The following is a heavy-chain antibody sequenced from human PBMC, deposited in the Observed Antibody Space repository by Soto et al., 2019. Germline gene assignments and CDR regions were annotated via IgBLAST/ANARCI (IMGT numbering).Heavy chain of an antibody. D-gene: IGHD3-22*01. CDR2: IYYTGGT. CDR3: ARDTASKDFDSHSYYPHFDS. V-gene: IGHV4-30-4*01. CDR1: GDSINTDYY. J-gene: IGHJ5*01. Sequence: PSETLSLTCTVSGDSINTDYYWSLIRQPPGKGLEGVGHIYYTGGTFYSPSLKSRLALSVDTSKNQFSLRLSSVTAADTAVYYCARDTASKDFDSHSYYPHFDSWGQGALVTVSS.